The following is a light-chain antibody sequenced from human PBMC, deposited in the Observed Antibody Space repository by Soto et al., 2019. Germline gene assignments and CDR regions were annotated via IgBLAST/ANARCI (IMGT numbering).Light chain of an antibody. CDR3: KQYDNLPPWT. J-gene: IGKJ1*01. CDR2: DAS. CDR1: QDISNY. V-gene: IGKV1-33*01. Sequence: DIQMTQSPSSLSASVGDRVTITCQASQDISNYLNWYQQKPGKAPKLLIYDASNLETGVPSRFSGSGSGTEFSFTISSLQPEDIATYYCKQYDNLPPWTFGQGTKVEIK.